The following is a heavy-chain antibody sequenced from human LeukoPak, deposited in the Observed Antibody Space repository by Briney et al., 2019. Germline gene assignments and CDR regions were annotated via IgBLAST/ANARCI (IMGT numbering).Heavy chain of an antibody. J-gene: IGHJ4*02. CDR1: GFNFRTHA. Sequence: PGRSLTLSCSASGFNFRTHAMHWVRQAPGKGLEWVAMIWRGGNYKFYADSLEGRSTISRDDSRSTLSLQIHSLRVEDTAVYYCARDGDQMFEVYDYWGQGTLVTVSS. CDR3: ARDGDQMFEVYDY. V-gene: IGHV3-33*01. D-gene: IGHD3-10*02. CDR2: IWRGGNYK.